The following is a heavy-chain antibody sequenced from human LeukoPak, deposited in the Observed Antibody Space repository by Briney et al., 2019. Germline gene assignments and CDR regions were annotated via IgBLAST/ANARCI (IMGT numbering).Heavy chain of an antibody. D-gene: IGHD3-16*01. J-gene: IGHJ6*03. CDR1: GYTFTSYY. CDR2: INPSGGST. Sequence: ASVKVSCKASGYTFTSYYMHWVRQAPGQGLEWMGIINPSGGSTSYAQKFQGRVTMTRDTSTSTVYMELSSLRSEDTAVYYCARGEVGALYYYYMDVWGKGTTVTVSS. CDR3: ARGEVGALYYYYMDV. V-gene: IGHV1-46*01.